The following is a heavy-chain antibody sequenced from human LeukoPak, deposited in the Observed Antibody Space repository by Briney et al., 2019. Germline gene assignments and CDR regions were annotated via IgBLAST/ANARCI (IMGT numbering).Heavy chain of an antibody. J-gene: IGHJ6*02. Sequence: PGGSLRLSCAASGFTFDDYAMHWVRQAPGKGLEWVSLISWDGGSTYYADSVKGRFTISRDNSKNSLYLQMNSLRAEDTALYYCAKDIGIAVPDEVYYYYGMDVWGQGTTVTVSS. V-gene: IGHV3-43D*03. CDR3: AKDIGIAVPDEVYYYYGMDV. CDR2: ISWDGGST. D-gene: IGHD6-19*01. CDR1: GFTFDDYA.